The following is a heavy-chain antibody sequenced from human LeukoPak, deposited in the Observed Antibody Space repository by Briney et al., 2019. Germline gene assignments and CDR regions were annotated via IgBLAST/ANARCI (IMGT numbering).Heavy chain of an antibody. CDR1: GFTLSSYE. CDR2: ISSGGITI. D-gene: IGHD1-26*01. Sequence: GGSLRLSCAASGFTLSSYEMNWVRQAPGKGLEWVSYISSGGITIYYADSVKGRFTISRDNAKNSLYLQMNSLRAEDTAVYYCAKGRGWEASYYYYYMDVWGKGTTVTISS. CDR3: AKGRGWEASYYYYYMDV. V-gene: IGHV3-48*03. J-gene: IGHJ6*03.